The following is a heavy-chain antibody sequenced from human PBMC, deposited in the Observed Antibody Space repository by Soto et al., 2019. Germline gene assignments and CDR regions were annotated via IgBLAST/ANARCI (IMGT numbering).Heavy chain of an antibody. CDR1: GFTFSSYA. CDR2: IGGSGGST. V-gene: IGHV3-23*01. CDR3: AKDSGAMVTNEYYFDY. D-gene: IGHD4-17*01. Sequence: EVQLLESGGGLVQPGGSLRLSCAASGFTFSSYAMSWVRQAPGKGLEWVSAIGGSGGSTYYADSVKGRFTISRDNSKNTLYLQMNSLRAEDTAVYYCAKDSGAMVTNEYYFDYWGQGTLVTVSS. J-gene: IGHJ4*02.